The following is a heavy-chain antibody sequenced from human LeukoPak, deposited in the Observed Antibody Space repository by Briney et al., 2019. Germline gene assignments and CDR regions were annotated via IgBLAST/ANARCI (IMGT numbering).Heavy chain of an antibody. J-gene: IGHJ4*02. CDR3: ARGAYYYED. D-gene: IGHD3-22*01. Sequence: GGSLRLSCAASGFTFSSHSMNWVRQAPGKGLEWVSYVSSSSSTIYYADSVKGRFTISRDNAKNSLYLQMNSLRAEDTAVYYCARGAYYYEDWGQGTLVTVSS. CDR2: VSSSSSTI. V-gene: IGHV3-48*01. CDR1: GFTFSSHS.